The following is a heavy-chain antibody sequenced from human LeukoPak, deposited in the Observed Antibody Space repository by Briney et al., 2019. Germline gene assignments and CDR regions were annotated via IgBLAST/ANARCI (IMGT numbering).Heavy chain of an antibody. D-gene: IGHD2-2*01. CDR2: INPNSGGT. CDR3: ASLGYCSSTSCYEDY. V-gene: IGHV1-2*02. Sequence: ASVKVSCKASGYTFTSYYMHWVRQAPGQGLEWMGWINPNSGGTNYAQKFQGRVTMTRDTSISTAYMELSRLRSDDTAVYYCASLGYCSSTSCYEDYWGQGTLVTVSS. CDR1: GYTFTSYY. J-gene: IGHJ4*02.